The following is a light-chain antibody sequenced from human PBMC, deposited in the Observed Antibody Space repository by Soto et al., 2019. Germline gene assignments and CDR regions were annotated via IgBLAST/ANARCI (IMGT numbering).Light chain of an antibody. CDR2: DVS. CDR3: CSYAGSYV. J-gene: IGLJ2*01. Sequence: QSVLTQPRSVSGSPGQSVTISCTGTSSDVGGYNYVSWYQQHPGKAPKLMIYDVSKRPSGVPDRFSGSKSGNMASLTISGLQAEDEADYYCCSYAGSYVFGGGTKLTVL. CDR1: SSDVGGYNY. V-gene: IGLV2-11*01.